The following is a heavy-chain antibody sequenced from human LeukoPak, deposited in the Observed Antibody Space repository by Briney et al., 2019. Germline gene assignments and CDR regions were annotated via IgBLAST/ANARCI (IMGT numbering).Heavy chain of an antibody. V-gene: IGHV3-23*01. CDR1: GFTFSSYA. J-gene: IGHJ4*02. Sequence: QPGGSLRLSCAASGFTFSSYAMSWVRQAPGKGLEWVSAISGSGGSTYYADSVKGRFTISRDNSKNTLYLQMNSLRAEDTAVYYCAKGYDSSGYYLIDYWGQGTLVTVSS. CDR3: AKGYDSSGYYLIDY. CDR2: ISGSGGST. D-gene: IGHD3-22*01.